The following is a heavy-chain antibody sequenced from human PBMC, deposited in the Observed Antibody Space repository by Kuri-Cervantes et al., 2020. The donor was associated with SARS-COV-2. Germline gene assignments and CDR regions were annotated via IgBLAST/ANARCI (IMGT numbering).Heavy chain of an antibody. D-gene: IGHD1-7*01. CDR1: GGTFNNYT. CDR3: ARDAGTTVY. J-gene: IGHJ4*02. CDR2: IIPIIDIA. Sequence: SVKVSCKASGGTFNNYTISWVRQAPGQGLEWMGRIIPIIDIADYAQKFQGRVTITADKSTTTAYMELNSLRSEDTAVYYCARDAGTTVYWGQGTLVTVSS. V-gene: IGHV1-69*04.